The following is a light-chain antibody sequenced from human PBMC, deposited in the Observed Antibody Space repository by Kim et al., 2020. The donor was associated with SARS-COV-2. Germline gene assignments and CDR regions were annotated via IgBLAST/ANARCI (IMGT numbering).Light chain of an antibody. CDR2: DAS. J-gene: IGKJ2*01. CDR3: QQRSNWPPYT. CDR1: QSGSSD. Sequence: PEERPILSGRASQSGSSDLDWYQQKPGKAPRHLIYDASNRATGMPARFSGSGSGTDLTLTISSLEPEDFAVYYCQQRSNWPPYTFGQGTKLEI. V-gene: IGKV3-11*01.